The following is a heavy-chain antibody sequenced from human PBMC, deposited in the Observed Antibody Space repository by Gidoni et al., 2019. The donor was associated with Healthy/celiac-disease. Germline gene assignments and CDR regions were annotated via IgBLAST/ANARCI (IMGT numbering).Heavy chain of an antibody. V-gene: IGHV3-21*01. CDR2: ISRSSSYI. J-gene: IGHJ5*02. CDR1: GFTFSSYS. CDR3: ARGGDFVVVVAATNGDWFDP. D-gene: IGHD2-15*01. Sequence: EVQLVESGGGLVKPGGSLRLSCAASGFTFSSYSMNWVRQAPGKGLEWVSSISRSSSYIYYADSVKGRFTISRDNAKNSLYLQMNSLRAEDTAVYYCARGGDFVVVVAATNGDWFDPWGQGTLVTVSS.